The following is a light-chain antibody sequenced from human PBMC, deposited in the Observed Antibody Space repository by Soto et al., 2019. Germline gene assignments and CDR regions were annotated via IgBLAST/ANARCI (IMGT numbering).Light chain of an antibody. CDR3: QQYEGYSTLVT. Sequence: DIQMTQSPSTLSASVGDRVTITCRASQSISSYLAWYQQKPGKAPKLLIFDASNLASGVPSRFSGSESGTEFTLTISSLRPDDFATYYCQQYEGYSTLVTFGGGTKVETK. V-gene: IGKV1-5*01. CDR1: QSISSY. CDR2: DAS. J-gene: IGKJ4*01.